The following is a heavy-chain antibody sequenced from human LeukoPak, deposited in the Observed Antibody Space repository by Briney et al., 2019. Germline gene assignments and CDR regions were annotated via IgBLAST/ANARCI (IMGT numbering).Heavy chain of an antibody. J-gene: IGHJ5*02. CDR2: IYYSGST. D-gene: IGHD6-13*01. CDR3: ARHPLIYSSSWYLGNWFDP. V-gene: IGHV4-39*01. CDR1: GGSISSSSYY. Sequence: SETLSLTCTVSGGSISSSSYYWGWIRQPPGKGLEWIGSIYYSGSTYYNPSLKCRVTISVDTSKNQFSLKLSSVTAADTAVYYCARHPLIYSSSWYLGNWFDPWGQGTLVTVSS.